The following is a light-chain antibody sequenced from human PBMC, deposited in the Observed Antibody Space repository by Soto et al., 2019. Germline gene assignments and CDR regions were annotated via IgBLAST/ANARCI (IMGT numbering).Light chain of an antibody. Sequence: DIQMTQSPSSVSASVGDAVTLTCRASRSISNYLDWYQQKPGRAPKLLISGASSLQRGVPSRFSGSGSGTNFTLTITSLQPDDFAIYFCQQSNTSPYTFGPGTKVEIK. CDR2: GAS. V-gene: IGKV1-39*01. CDR3: QQSNTSPYT. CDR1: RSISNY. J-gene: IGKJ3*01.